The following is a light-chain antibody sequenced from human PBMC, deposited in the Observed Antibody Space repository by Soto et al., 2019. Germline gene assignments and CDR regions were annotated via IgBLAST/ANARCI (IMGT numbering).Light chain of an antibody. CDR1: SSNIGAGYD. V-gene: IGLV1-40*01. J-gene: IGLJ1*01. CDR3: QSYDSTLSDRYV. Sequence: QSVLTQPPSVSGAPGQRVTISCTGSSSNIGAGYDVHWYQHLPGTAPKLLIFGNSNRPSGVPDRFSGSKSGTSASLAITGLQAEDEGDYYCQSYDSTLSDRYVFGTGTKVTVL. CDR2: GNS.